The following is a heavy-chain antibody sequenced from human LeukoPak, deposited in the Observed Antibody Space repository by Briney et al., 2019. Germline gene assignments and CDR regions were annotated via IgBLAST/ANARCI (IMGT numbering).Heavy chain of an antibody. V-gene: IGHV4-59*01. J-gene: IGHJ4*02. Sequence: SETLSLTCSVSGDSMTGYYWSWIRQPPGKGLEWIGYIYYTGTTNYNPSLKSRVTISVDTSKNQFSLRQTTVTAADTAVYFCARDFDGDYGARWGQGILVSVSP. D-gene: IGHD4-17*01. CDR1: GDSMTGYY. CDR3: ARDFDGDYGAR. CDR2: IYYTGTT.